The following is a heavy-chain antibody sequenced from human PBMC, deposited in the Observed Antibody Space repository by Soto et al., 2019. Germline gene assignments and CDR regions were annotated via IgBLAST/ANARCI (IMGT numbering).Heavy chain of an antibody. CDR1: SAPVSSTTYT. Sequence: QLQLQESGPGLVKPSETLSLTCTVSSAPVSSTTYTWGWIRQPPGKGLEWVASVYYGGRSYYNPSLNSRVTISVDTSKNQFSLKMTSVTAADTAVYYCARLNGDCIRGSCHGHYAMDVWGQGTTVTVSS. D-gene: IGHD2-15*01. CDR3: ARLNGDCIRGSCHGHYAMDV. CDR2: VYYGGRS. V-gene: IGHV4-39*01. J-gene: IGHJ6*02.